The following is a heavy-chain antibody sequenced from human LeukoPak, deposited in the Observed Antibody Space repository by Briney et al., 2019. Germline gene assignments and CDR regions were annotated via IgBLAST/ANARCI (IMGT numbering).Heavy chain of an antibody. CDR2: ISGSGGST. CDR1: GFTFSSYA. V-gene: IGHV3-23*01. CDR3: ANLPLGREQWLVMKDAFDI. J-gene: IGHJ3*02. Sequence: GGSLRLSCAASGFTFSSYAMSWVRQAPGKGLEWVSAISGSGGSTYYADSVKGRFTISRDNSKNTLYLQMNSLRAEDTAVYYCANLPLGREQWLVMKDAFDIWGQGTMVTVSS. D-gene: IGHD6-19*01.